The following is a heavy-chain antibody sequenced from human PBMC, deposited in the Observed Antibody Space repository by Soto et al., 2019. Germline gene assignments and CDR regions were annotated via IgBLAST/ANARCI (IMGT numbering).Heavy chain of an antibody. V-gene: IGHV1-18*01. CDR1: GYTFTSYG. D-gene: IGHD1-26*01. Sequence: QVQLVRSGAEVKKPGASVKVSCKASGYTFTSYGISWVRQAPGQGLEWMGWISANNGNTNYAQKLQGRVTMTTDTSTNTDYMELRSLRSDDTAVYYCARDRGSYALDYWGQGTLVTVSS. J-gene: IGHJ4*02. CDR3: ARDRGSYALDY. CDR2: ISANNGNT.